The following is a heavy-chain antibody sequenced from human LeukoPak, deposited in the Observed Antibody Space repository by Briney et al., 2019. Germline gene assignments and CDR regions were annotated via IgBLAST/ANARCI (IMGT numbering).Heavy chain of an antibody. CDR1: GFIFSNFA. CDR3: ARWNLGSDY. J-gene: IGHJ4*02. D-gene: IGHD1-1*01. CDR2: ISGNGATT. Sequence: GGSLRLSCAASGFIFSNFAMTWVRQAPGKGLEWVSTISGNGATTYYADSVKGRFTISRDNAKNSLYLQMNSLRAEDTGVYYCARWNLGSDYWGQGTLATVSS. V-gene: IGHV3-23*01.